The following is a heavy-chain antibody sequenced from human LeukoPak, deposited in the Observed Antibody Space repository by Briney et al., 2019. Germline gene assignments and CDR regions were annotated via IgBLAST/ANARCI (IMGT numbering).Heavy chain of an antibody. Sequence: GRSLRLSCAASGFTFSNYGMHWVRQAPGKGLEWVAVIWHDGSNKYYVDSVKGRFTISRDNSKNTLYLQMNSPRAEDTAMYYCAKDRDTAMEIDYWGQGTLVTVSS. CDR1: GFTFSNYG. CDR2: IWHDGSNK. J-gene: IGHJ4*02. CDR3: AKDRDTAMEIDY. D-gene: IGHD5-18*01. V-gene: IGHV3-33*06.